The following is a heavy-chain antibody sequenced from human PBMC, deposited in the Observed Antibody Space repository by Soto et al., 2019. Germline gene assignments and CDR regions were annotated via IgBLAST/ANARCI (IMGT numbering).Heavy chain of an antibody. Sequence: SETLSLTCTVSGASVSTDGYCWRWIRQPSGKGLEWIGRIYPSGSTNYSPSLKSRVTMSVDTSKNQLSLKLSSVTAADTAVYYCARGEIGNGYGMDVWGQGTTVTVSS. CDR1: GASVSTDGYC. J-gene: IGHJ6*02. CDR3: ARGEIGNGYGMDV. D-gene: IGHD2-8*01. V-gene: IGHV4-61*02. CDR2: IYPSGST.